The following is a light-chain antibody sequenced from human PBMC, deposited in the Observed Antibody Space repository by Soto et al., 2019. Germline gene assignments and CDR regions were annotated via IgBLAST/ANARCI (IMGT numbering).Light chain of an antibody. CDR1: QSVSSY. CDR2: DAS. CDR3: RQYGTSLGFP. V-gene: IGKV3-20*01. Sequence: EIVLTQSPATLSLSPGERATLSCRASQSVSSYLAWYQQRPGQAPRLLINDASRRATGIPDRFSGSGSGADFTLTISRLEPEDFAVYYCRQYGTSLGFPVGGGTKVDIK. J-gene: IGKJ4*01.